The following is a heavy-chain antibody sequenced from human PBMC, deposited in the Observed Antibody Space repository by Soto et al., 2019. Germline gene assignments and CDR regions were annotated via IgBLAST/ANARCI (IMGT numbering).Heavy chain of an antibody. Sequence: PGGSLRLSCAASGFTFSDYYMSWIRQAPGKGLEWVSYISSSGSTIYYADSVKGRFTISRDNAKNSLYLQMNSLRAEDTAVYYCARELCSSTSCYSLGWFDPWGQGTLVTVSS. J-gene: IGHJ5*02. CDR1: GFTFSDYY. CDR2: ISSSGSTI. V-gene: IGHV3-11*01. D-gene: IGHD2-2*01. CDR3: ARELCSSTSCYSLGWFDP.